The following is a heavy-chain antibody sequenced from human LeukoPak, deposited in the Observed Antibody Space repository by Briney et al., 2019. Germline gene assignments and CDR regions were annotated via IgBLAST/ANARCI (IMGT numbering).Heavy chain of an antibody. CDR1: GFTFSSYS. CDR2: ISSSSSTI. V-gene: IGHV3-48*01. CDR3: ARPTVTTGVDAFDI. Sequence: GGSLRLSCAASGFTFSSYSMNWVRQAPGKGLEWVSYISSSSSTIYYANSVKGRFTISRDNAKNSLYLQMNSLRVEDTAVYYCARPTVTTGVDAFDIWGQGTLVTVFS. D-gene: IGHD4-17*01. J-gene: IGHJ3*02.